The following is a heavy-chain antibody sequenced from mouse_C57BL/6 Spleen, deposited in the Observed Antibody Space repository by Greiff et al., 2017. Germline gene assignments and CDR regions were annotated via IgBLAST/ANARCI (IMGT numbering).Heavy chain of an antibody. V-gene: IGHV5-4*03. CDR3: ARGELVYYFDY. D-gene: IGHD4-1*01. CDR1: GFTFSSYA. Sequence: EVKVVESGGGLVKPGGSLKLSCAASGFTFSSYAMSWVRQTPEKRLEWVATISDGGSYTYYPDNVKGRFTISRDNAKNNLYLQMSHLKSEDTAMYYCARGELVYYFDYWGQGTTLTVSS. J-gene: IGHJ2*01. CDR2: ISDGGSYT.